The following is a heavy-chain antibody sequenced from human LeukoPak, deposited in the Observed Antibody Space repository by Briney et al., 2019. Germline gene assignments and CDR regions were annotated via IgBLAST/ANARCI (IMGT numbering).Heavy chain of an antibody. D-gene: IGHD5-18*01. CDR2: IYYSGST. Sequence: PSETLSPTSTVSGGFISSVDYDCRWVRQPPGKGLEWIGYIYYSGSTYYNPSLKSRVTISVDTSKNQFSLKLSSVTAADTAVYYSAGSDTARVIYFCCWGPVTLVTVSS. J-gene: IGHJ4*01. CDR3: AGSDTARVIYFCC. V-gene: IGHV4-30-4*01. CDR1: GGFISSVDYD.